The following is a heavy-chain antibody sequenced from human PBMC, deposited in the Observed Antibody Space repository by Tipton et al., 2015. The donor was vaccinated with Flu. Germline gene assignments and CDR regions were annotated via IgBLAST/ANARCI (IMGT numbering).Heavy chain of an antibody. CDR3: AKDSYSSIGAADY. CDR2: ISWNGGDR. V-gene: IGHV3-9*01. D-gene: IGHD6-6*01. CDR1: GFTFDDYA. Sequence: RSLRLSCTASGFTFDDYAFHWVRQAPGKGLEWVSGISWNGGDRGYADSVKGRFTISRDNAENSLYLQMNSLRAEDTALYYCAKDSYSSIGAADYWGQGTLVTVSS. J-gene: IGHJ4*02.